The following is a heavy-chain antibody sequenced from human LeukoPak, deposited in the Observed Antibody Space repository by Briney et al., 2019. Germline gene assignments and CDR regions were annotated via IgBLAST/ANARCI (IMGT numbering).Heavy chain of an antibody. V-gene: IGHV3-53*01. D-gene: IGHD3-22*01. CDR1: GLTFSDYY. CDR3: ARDWRHSGYYDY. J-gene: IGHJ4*02. CDR2: IYSGGST. Sequence: AGGSLRLSCAASGLTFSDYYMSWVRQAPGKGLEWVSVIYSGGSTYYADSVKGRFTISRDNSKNTLYLQMNSLRAEDTAVYYCARDWRHSGYYDYWGQGTLVTVSS.